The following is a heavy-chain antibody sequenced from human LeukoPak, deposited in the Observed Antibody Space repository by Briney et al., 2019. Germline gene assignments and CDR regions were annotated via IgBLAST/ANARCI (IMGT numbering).Heavy chain of an antibody. V-gene: IGHV3-33*01. CDR2: IWHDGSNQ. Sequence: GRSLRLSCAASGFTFSSYGMHWVRQAPGKGLEWVAVIWHDGSNQSYADSVKGRFTISRDNSKNTLYLQVDSLRAEDTAIYYCARYDGYVFYIDYWGQGTLVTVSS. J-gene: IGHJ4*02. CDR3: ARYDGYVFYIDY. D-gene: IGHD5-24*01. CDR1: GFTFSSYG.